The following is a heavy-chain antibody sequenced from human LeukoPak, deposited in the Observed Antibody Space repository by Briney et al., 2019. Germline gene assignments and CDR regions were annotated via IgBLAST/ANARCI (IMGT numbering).Heavy chain of an antibody. Sequence: ASVKVSCKASGYSSTSYAMNWVRQAPGQRLEWMGWIYGDNGDTKYSQKFQGRVTITADESKSTAYMELSSLRSEDTAVYYCAGAQAPYDSSGYYPVPYNWVDPWGQGTLVTGSS. CDR3: AGAQAPYDSSGYYPVPYNWVDP. D-gene: IGHD3-22*01. V-gene: IGHV1-3*01. CDR1: GYSSTSYA. CDR2: IYGDNGDT. J-gene: IGHJ5*02.